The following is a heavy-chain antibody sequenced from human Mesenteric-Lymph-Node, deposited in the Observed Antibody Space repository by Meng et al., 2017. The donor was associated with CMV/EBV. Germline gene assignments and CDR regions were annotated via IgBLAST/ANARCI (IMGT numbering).Heavy chain of an antibody. J-gene: IGHJ5*02. Sequence: GESLKISCAASGFTFSNSDMSWVRQAPGKGLEWVSAISGSGGSTYYADSVKGRFTISRDNSKNTLYLQMNSLRAEDTAVYYCAKAGIAARRVGWFDPWGQGTLVTVSS. CDR2: ISGSGGST. CDR1: GFTFSNSD. D-gene: IGHD6-6*01. CDR3: AKAGIAARRVGWFDP. V-gene: IGHV3-23*01.